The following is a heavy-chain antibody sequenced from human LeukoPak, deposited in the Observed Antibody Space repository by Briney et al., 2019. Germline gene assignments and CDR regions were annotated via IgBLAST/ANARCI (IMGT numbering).Heavy chain of an antibody. V-gene: IGHV3-23*01. J-gene: IGHJ4*02. D-gene: IGHD5-12*01. CDR3: AKGRMVATWVEEFDY. CDR2: ISGSGGNT. Sequence: GGSLRLSCAASGFTFSSFAMTWVRQAPGKGLEWVSGISGSGGNTYYADSVKGRFTISRDNPKNTLYLQMNSLRPDDTAVYYCAKGRMVATWVEEFDYWGQGTLVTVSS. CDR1: GFTFSSFA.